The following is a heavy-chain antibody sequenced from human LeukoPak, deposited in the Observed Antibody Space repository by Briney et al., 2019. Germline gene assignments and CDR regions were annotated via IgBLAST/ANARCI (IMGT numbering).Heavy chain of an antibody. V-gene: IGHV3-48*03. D-gene: IGHD3-10*02. J-gene: IGHJ6*04. CDR3: AELGITMIGGV. CDR1: VSTFSTYN. Sequence: PGGSLRLSCAASVSTFSTYNMNWVRQAPGKGLEWVSYISSSGSTIYYADSVKGRFTISRDNAKNSLYLQMNSLRAEDTAVYYCAELGITMIGGVWGKGTTVTISP. CDR2: ISSSGSTI.